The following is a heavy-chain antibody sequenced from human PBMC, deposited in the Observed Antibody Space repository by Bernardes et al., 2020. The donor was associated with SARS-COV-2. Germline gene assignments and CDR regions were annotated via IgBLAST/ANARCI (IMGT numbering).Heavy chain of an antibody. CDR1: GFTFSSHA. D-gene: IGHD7-27*01. J-gene: IGHJ4*02. V-gene: IGHV3-23*01. CDR3: LNDINWATGY. Sequence: VGSLILSCAASGFTFSSHAMTWVRQAPGKGLERVSSIDGSGSSTDYADSVKGRFSISRDNSKNTLYLQMNSLRVEDTAVYYCLNDINWATGYWGQGTLVIVSS. CDR2: IDGSGSST.